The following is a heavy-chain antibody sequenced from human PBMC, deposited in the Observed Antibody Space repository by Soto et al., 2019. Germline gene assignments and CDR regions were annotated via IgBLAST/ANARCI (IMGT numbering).Heavy chain of an antibody. CDR2: INHSGST. Sequence: SETLSLTCAVYGGSXSGYYWSWIRQPPGKGLEWIGEINHSGSTNYNPSLKSRVTISVDTSKNQFSLKLSSVTAADTAVYYCARELGDYIWGSYRPDYYFDYWGQGTLVTVSS. D-gene: IGHD3-16*02. CDR3: ARELGDYIWGSYRPDYYFDY. J-gene: IGHJ4*02. CDR1: GGSXSGYY. V-gene: IGHV4-34*01.